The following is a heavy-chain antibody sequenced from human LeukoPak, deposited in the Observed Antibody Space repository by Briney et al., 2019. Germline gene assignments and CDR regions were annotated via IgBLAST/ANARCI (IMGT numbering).Heavy chain of an antibody. J-gene: IGHJ3*02. V-gene: IGHV4-59*01. CDR2: IYYSGST. CDR1: GGSISSYY. D-gene: IGHD1-14*01. Sequence: SETLSLTCTVSGGSISSYYWSWIRQPPGKGLEWIGYIYYSGSTNYNPSLKSRVTISVDTSKNQFSLKLSSVTAADTAVYYCARELTGMRAFDIWGQGTMVAVSS. CDR3: ARELTGMRAFDI.